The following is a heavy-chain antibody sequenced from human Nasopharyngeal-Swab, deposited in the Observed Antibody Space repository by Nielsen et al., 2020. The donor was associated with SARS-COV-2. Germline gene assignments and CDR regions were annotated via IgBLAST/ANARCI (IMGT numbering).Heavy chain of an antibody. CDR3: ARGGNYYDSSGYVYYYYGMDV. Sequence: GESLKISCAASGFTFSSYDMHWVRQATGKGLEWVSAIGTAGDTYYPGSVKGRFTISRENAKNSLYLQMNSLRAGDTAVYYCARGGNYYDSSGYVYYYYGMDVWGQGTTVTVSS. CDR1: GFTFSSYD. J-gene: IGHJ6*02. D-gene: IGHD3-22*01. CDR2: IGTAGDT. V-gene: IGHV3-13*01.